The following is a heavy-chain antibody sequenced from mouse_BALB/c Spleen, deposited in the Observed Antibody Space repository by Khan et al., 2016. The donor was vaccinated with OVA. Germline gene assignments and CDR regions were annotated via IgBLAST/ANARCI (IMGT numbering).Heavy chain of an antibody. CDR1: GYSFTGYF. D-gene: IGHD1-1*01. CDR2: INPHIGET. V-gene: IGHV1-20*02. Sequence: VRLQQSGPELVKPGASVKISCKASGYSFTGYFMNWVMQSHGKSLEWIGRINPHIGETFYNQKFKGKVTLTVDESSSTAHMELRSLASEDSAVYYCARIYRSDFDYWGQGTTLTVSS. CDR3: ARIYRSDFDY. J-gene: IGHJ2*01.